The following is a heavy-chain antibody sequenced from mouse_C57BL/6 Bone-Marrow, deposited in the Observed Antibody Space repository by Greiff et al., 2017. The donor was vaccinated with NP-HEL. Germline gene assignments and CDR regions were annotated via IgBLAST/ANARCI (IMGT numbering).Heavy chain of an antibody. CDR2: INPSTGGT. Sequence: EVQLQQSGPELVKPGASVKISCKASGYSFTGYYMNWVKQSPEKSLEWIGEINPSTGGTTYNQKFKAKATLTVDKSSSTAYMHLKSLTSEDSAVYYCARSGGSSSWFAYWGQGTLVTVSA. CDR3: ARSGGSSSWFAY. J-gene: IGHJ3*01. V-gene: IGHV1-42*01. D-gene: IGHD1-1*01. CDR1: GYSFTGYY.